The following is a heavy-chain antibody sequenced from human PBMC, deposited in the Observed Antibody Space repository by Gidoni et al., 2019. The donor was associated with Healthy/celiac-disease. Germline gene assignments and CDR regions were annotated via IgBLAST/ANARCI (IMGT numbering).Heavy chain of an antibody. Sequence: EVQLVESGGGLVKPGGSLRLSCAAYGFTFSSYWMHWGRQAPGKGLVWVSRINSDGSSTSYADSVKGRFTISRDNAKNTLYLQMNSLRAEDTAVYYCARDMWELQGGAFDIWGQGTMVTVSS. CDR2: INSDGSST. J-gene: IGHJ3*02. CDR1: GFTFSSYW. V-gene: IGHV3-74*01. D-gene: IGHD1-26*01. CDR3: ARDMWELQGGAFDI.